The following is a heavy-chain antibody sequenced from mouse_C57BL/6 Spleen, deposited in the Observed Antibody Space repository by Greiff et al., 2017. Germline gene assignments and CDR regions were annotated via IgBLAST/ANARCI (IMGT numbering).Heavy chain of an antibody. J-gene: IGHJ4*01. CDR2: INPNNGGT. CDR3: ARPYGNYLYAMDY. Sequence: EVQLQQSGPELVKPGASVKISCKASGYTFTDYYMNWVKQSHGKSLEWIGDINPNNGGTSYNQKFKGKATLTVDKSSSTAYMELRSLTSEDSAVYYCARPYGNYLYAMDYWGQGTSVTVSS. V-gene: IGHV1-26*01. D-gene: IGHD2-1*01. CDR1: GYTFTDYY.